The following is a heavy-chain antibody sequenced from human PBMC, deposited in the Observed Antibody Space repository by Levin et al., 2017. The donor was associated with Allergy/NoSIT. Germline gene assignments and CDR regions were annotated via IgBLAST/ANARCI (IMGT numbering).Heavy chain of an antibody. J-gene: IGHJ4*02. D-gene: IGHD3-22*01. CDR3: ARVAIHYDTSGFPAILDY. V-gene: IGHV3-30-3*01. CDR1: GFTFNKYA. Sequence: GGSLRLSCAASGFTFNKYAMHWVRQAPGKGLEWVAFISYDGSIEFYADSVKGRFTISRDNSKNTLFLQLNSLRAEDTAVYYCARVAIHYDTSGFPAILDYWGQGTLITVSS. CDR2: ISYDGSIE.